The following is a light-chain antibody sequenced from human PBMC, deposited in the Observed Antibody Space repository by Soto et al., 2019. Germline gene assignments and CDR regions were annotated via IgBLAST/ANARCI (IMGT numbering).Light chain of an antibody. Sequence: DMEMTQSPSSLSASVGDRVTITCRASQSMSNYLDWYQHKPGKVPKLLIYAASSLQSGVPPRFSGSGSGTGFTLTINSLQPEDFATYYCQLSYGTPLTFGGGTKIEIK. CDR3: QLSYGTPLT. J-gene: IGKJ4*01. V-gene: IGKV1-39*01. CDR1: QSMSNY. CDR2: AAS.